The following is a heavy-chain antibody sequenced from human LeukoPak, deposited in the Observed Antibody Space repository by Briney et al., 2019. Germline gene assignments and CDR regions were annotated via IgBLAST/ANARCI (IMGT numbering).Heavy chain of an antibody. CDR1: GGSISSSSYY. CDR3: GYCSGGSCRRGYYFDY. D-gene: IGHD2-15*01. Sequence: PSEALPLTCTVSGGSISSSSYYWGWIRQPPGKGLEWIGSIYYSGSTYYNPSLKSRVTISVDTSKNQFSLKLSSVTAADTAVYYCGYCSGGSCRRGYYFDYWGQGTLVTVSS. CDR2: IYYSGST. J-gene: IGHJ4*02. V-gene: IGHV4-39*01.